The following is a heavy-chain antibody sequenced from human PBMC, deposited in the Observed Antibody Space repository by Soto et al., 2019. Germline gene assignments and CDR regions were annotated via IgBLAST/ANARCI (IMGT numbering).Heavy chain of an antibody. CDR3: ARDLPTPDY. CDR2: ISAYNGNT. CDR1: GYTFTSYG. Sequence: QVQLVQSGAEVKKPGASVKVSCKASGYTFTSYGISWVRQAPGQGLEWMGWISAYNGNTNYAQNLQGRVTMTTNTATSTPYLQLRSLRSDDTAVYDCARDLPTPDYWGQGPLVTVSA. J-gene: IGHJ4*02. V-gene: IGHV1-18*01.